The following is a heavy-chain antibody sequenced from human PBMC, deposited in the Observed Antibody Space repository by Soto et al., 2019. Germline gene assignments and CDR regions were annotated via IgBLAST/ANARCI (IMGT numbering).Heavy chain of an antibody. V-gene: IGHV3-73*01. D-gene: IGHD2-21*01. Sequence: GGSLRLSCAASGFTFSGSAMHWVRQASGKGLEWVGRIRSKANSYATAYAASVKGRFTISRDDSKNTAYLQMNSLKTEDTAVYYCTRHDGETYYYYGKDVWGQATTVTVSS. CDR2: IRSKANSYAT. CDR1: GFTFSGSA. CDR3: TRHDGETYYYYGKDV. J-gene: IGHJ6*02.